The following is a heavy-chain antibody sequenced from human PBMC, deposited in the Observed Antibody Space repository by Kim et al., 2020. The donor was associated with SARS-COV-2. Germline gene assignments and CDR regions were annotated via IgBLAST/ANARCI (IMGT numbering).Heavy chain of an antibody. CDR1: GGSFSGYY. J-gene: IGHJ6*02. CDR2: INHSGST. CDR3: ARAYDYVWGSYPDFMDV. Sequence: SETLSLTCAVYGGSFSGYYWSCIRQPPGKGLEWIGEINHSGSTNYNPSLKSRVTISVDTSKNQFSLKLSSVTAADTAVYYCARAYDYVWGSYPDFMDVWGQGTTVTVSS. V-gene: IGHV4-34*01. D-gene: IGHD3-16*01.